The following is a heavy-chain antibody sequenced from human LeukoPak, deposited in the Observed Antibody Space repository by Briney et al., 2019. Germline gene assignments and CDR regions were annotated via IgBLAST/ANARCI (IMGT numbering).Heavy chain of an antibody. Sequence: AGGSLILSCTASGFTFGDYAMSWFRQAPGNGLEWVGFFRSKAYGGTTEYAASVKGRFTITRDDSNSIAYLQMNSLKTEDTAVYYCTRDRSGLWNYWGQGTLVTVSS. CDR3: TRDRSGLWNY. V-gene: IGHV3-49*03. D-gene: IGHD2-21*01. CDR1: GFTFGDYA. J-gene: IGHJ4*02. CDR2: FRSKAYGGTT.